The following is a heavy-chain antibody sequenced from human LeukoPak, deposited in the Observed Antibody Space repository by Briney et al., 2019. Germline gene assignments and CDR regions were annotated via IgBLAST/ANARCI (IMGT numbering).Heavy chain of an antibody. J-gene: IGHJ4*02. D-gene: IGHD3-22*01. Sequence: GGSLRLSCAASGFTFSSYPMHWVRQATGKGLEWVSVISYDGSDKYYADSVKGRFTISRDNSKNTLYLQVNSLRAEDTAVYYCARETYYYDSSGYSHFDYWGQGTLVTVSS. CDR1: GFTFSSYP. CDR2: ISYDGSDK. CDR3: ARETYYYDSSGYSHFDY. V-gene: IGHV3-30-3*01.